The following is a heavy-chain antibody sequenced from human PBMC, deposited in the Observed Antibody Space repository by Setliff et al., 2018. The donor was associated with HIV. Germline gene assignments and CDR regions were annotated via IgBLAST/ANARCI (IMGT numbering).Heavy chain of an antibody. CDR1: GGSFGDYH. Sequence: SETLSLTCTLSGGSFGDYHWSWIRQPAGRGLEWIGRIFRSGTTDYKFSLKSRVTISIDTSRNQFSLTVSSVTAADTAVYYCAREIPYSYGGRGHPLWGQGTLVTVSS. D-gene: IGHD3-22*01. CDR3: AREIPYSYGGRGHPL. CDR2: IFRSGTT. V-gene: IGHV4-4*07. J-gene: IGHJ4*02.